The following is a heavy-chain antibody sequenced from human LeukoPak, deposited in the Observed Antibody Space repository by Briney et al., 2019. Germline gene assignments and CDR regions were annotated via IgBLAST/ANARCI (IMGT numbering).Heavy chain of an antibody. D-gene: IGHD5-12*01. CDR3: ARRSGYDFFDY. Sequence: GGSLRLSCAASGFTFSNSWMTWVRQAPGKGLEWVANIKQDGSQKYYVDSVKGRFTISRDGAKNSLYLQMNSLRAEDTAVYYCARRSGYDFFDYWGQGTLVTVSS. J-gene: IGHJ4*02. V-gene: IGHV3-7*01. CDR2: IKQDGSQK. CDR1: GFTFSNSW.